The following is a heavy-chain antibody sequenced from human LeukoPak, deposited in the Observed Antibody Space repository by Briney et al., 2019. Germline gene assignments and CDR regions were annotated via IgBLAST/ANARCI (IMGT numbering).Heavy chain of an antibody. D-gene: IGHD3-9*01. V-gene: IGHV4-59*01. CDR2: IYYSGST. J-gene: IGHJ4*02. CDR1: GGSISSYY. CDR3: ARSYYDILTGYYSFGWYFDY. Sequence: SETPSLTCTVSGGSISSYYWSWIRQPPGKGLEWIGYIYYSGSTNYNPSLKSRVTISVDTSKNQFSLKLSSVTAADSAVYYCARSYYDILTGYYSFGWYFDYWGQGTLVTVSS.